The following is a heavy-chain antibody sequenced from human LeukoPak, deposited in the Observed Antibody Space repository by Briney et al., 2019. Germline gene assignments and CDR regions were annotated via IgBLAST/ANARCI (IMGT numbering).Heavy chain of an antibody. CDR1: GFTFSGYS. CDR3: AREGYYGSGSYGNYYGMDV. V-gene: IGHV3-21*01. D-gene: IGHD3-10*01. J-gene: IGHJ6*04. CDR2: ISSSSSYI. Sequence: PGGSLRLSCAASGFTFSGYSMNWVRQAPGKGLEWVSSISSSSSYIYYADSVKGRFTISRDNAKNSLYLQMNSLRAEDTAVYYCAREGYYGSGSYGNYYGMDVWGKGTTVTVSS.